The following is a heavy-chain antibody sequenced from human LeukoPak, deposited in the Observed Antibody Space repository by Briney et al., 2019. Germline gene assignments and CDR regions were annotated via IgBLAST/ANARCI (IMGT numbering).Heavy chain of an antibody. D-gene: IGHD6-6*01. V-gene: IGHV4-61*02. CDR2: IHIGGTT. J-gene: IGHJ6*03. CDR1: GGSINSGNYY. CDR3: AMYSSSSGYYYYYYMDV. Sequence: PSETLSLTCTVSGGSINSGNYYWSWMRQLAGQGLEWIGRIHIGGTTTYNPSLKSRVTISVDTSKNQFSLKLSSVTAADTAVCYCAMYSSSSGYYYYYYMDVWGKGTTVTVSS.